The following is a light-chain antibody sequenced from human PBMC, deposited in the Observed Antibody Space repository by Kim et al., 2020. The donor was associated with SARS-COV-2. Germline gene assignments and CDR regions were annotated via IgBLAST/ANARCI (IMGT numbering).Light chain of an antibody. Sequence: DIQMTQSPSSLSASVGDRVTITCRTSQNINSHLNWYHQKPGRAPKLLIYAASTLQGGVPSRFSGSGSETDFTLTISSLQPEDFATYISQQTYISPFTFGPGTKVDIK. CDR2: AAS. CDR3: QQTYISPFT. CDR1: QNINSH. V-gene: IGKV1-39*01. J-gene: IGKJ3*01.